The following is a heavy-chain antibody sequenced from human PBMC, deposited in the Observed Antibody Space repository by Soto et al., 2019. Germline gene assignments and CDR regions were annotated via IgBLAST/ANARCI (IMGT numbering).Heavy chain of an antibody. CDR3: ARDKGDFTFGP. Sequence: QVLLVQSGAEVKKPGASVNISCKESGYSFDKNGIRWVRQAPGQGLEWMGWISGDTGDTIYAQNFQGRLSVTTVTSTRTVYIELRCLTSDDTAMYYCARDKGDFTFGPWGQGSLVTVYS. CDR1: GYSFDKNG. D-gene: IGHD2-21*01. CDR2: ISGDTGDT. V-gene: IGHV1-18*01. J-gene: IGHJ1*01.